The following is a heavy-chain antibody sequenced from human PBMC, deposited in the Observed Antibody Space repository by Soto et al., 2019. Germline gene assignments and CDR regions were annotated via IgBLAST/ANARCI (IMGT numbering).Heavy chain of an antibody. CDR2: IYYTGST. CDR1: GGSISRFY. V-gene: IGHV4-59*01. J-gene: IGHJ6*02. D-gene: IGHD6-13*01. Sequence: QVQLQESGPGLVKPSETLSLTCTVSGGSISRFYWSWIRQPPGKGLEWIGYIYYTGSTNYNPTLNSRVTISVDTSKKQFSLNLSSVAAADAAGYYCARDPSSPPFGGYGIDVWGQGTTVTVSS. CDR3: ARDPSSPPFGGYGIDV.